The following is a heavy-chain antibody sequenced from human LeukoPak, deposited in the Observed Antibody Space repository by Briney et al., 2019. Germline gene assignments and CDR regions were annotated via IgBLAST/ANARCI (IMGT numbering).Heavy chain of an antibody. V-gene: IGHV4-61*01. CDR3: ARGYSYGWGYYYYYYMDV. Sequence: SETLSLTCTVSGGSISSSSYYWSWIRQPPGKGLEWIGYIYYSGSTNYNPSLKSRVTISVDTSKNQFSLKLSSVTAADTAVYYCARGYSYGWGYYYYYYMDVWGKGTTVTVSS. CDR1: GGSISSSSYY. D-gene: IGHD5-18*01. CDR2: IYYSGST. J-gene: IGHJ6*03.